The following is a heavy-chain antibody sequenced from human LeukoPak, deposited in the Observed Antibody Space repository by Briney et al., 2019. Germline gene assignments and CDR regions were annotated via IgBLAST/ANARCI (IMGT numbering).Heavy chain of an antibody. CDR2: IIPILGIA. Sequence: SVKVSCKASGGTFSSYAISWVRQAPGQGLEWMGRIIPILGIANYAQKFQGRVTITADKSTSTAYMELSSLRSEDTAVYYCARDPRAYSGSDEEDYWGQGTLVTVSS. CDR3: ARDPRAYSGSDEEDY. CDR1: GGTFSSYA. V-gene: IGHV1-69*04. D-gene: IGHD1-26*01. J-gene: IGHJ4*02.